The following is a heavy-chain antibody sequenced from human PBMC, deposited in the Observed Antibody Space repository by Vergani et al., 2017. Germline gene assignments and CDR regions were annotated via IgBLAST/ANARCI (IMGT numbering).Heavy chain of an antibody. Sequence: EVQLLQSEGAVVQPGGSLRLSCVASGFPFSSLAMSWVRQGHGQGLEWVSSITNTVDSTHSADSVKGRFTISRDNSKNTLYLQMNSLRVEDTAVYYCGRGSDNYNWGQGTLVTVSS. J-gene: IGHJ4*02. CDR3: GRGSDNYN. CDR1: GFPFSSLA. D-gene: IGHD5-24*01. CDR2: ITNTVDST. V-gene: IGHV3-23*01.